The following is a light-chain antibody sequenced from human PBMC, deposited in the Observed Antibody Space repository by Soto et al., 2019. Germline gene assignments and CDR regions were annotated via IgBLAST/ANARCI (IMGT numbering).Light chain of an antibody. J-gene: IGKJ1*01. CDR1: QSVSSN. CDR2: GAF. Sequence: EVVLTQSPATLSVSPGERVTLSCRASQSVSSNLAVYQQKPGQAPSRLIYGAFTRATGIPARFSGTGSGTEFTLTISSLQSEDFALYYCQQYNDWPLTFGQGTKVDIK. V-gene: IGKV3-15*01. CDR3: QQYNDWPLT.